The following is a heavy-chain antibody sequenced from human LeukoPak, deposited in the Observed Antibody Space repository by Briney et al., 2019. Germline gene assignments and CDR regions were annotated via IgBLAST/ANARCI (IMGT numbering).Heavy chain of an antibody. CDR3: ASPRTHDRDDAFDI. CDR2: ISSSGSTI. Sequence: GGSLRLSCAASGFTFSDYYMSWIRQAPGKGLEWVSYISSSGSTIYYADSVKGRFTISRDNAKNSLYLQMNSLRAGDTAVYYCASPRTHDRDDAFDIWGQGTMVTVSS. V-gene: IGHV3-11*01. D-gene: IGHD3-22*01. J-gene: IGHJ3*02. CDR1: GFTFSDYY.